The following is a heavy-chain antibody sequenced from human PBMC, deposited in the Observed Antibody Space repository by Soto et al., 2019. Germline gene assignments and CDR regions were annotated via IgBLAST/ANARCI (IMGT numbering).Heavy chain of an antibody. J-gene: IGHJ4*02. CDR2: ISGSGGST. V-gene: IGHV3-23*01. D-gene: IGHD2-2*01. CDR3: AKWSPGYCSSTSCLYFDY. Sequence: GGFLRLSCAASGFTFSSYAMSWVRQAPGKGLEWVSAISGSGGSTYYADSVKGRFTISRDNSKNTLYLQMNSLRAEDTAVYYCAKWSPGYCSSTSCLYFDYWGQGTLVTVSS. CDR1: GFTFSSYA.